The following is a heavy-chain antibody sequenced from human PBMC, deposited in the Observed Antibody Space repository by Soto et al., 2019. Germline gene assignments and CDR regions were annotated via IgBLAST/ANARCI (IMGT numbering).Heavy chain of an antibody. J-gene: IGHJ5*02. V-gene: IGHV3-23*01. Sequence: EVQLLESGGGLVQPGGSLRLSCAASGFIFSTYAMSWVRKAPGKGLEWVSTIRGSGADITYADSVKGRFTISRDNSKNTLYLQMNSLRAEDSGVYYCAKDADGDHHLAPWGRGTLVTVSS. CDR3: AKDADGDHHLAP. CDR1: GFIFSTYA. CDR2: IRGSGADI.